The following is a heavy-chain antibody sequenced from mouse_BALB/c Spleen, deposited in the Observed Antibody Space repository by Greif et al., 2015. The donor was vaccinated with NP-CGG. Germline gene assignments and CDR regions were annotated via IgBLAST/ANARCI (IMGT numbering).Heavy chain of an antibody. CDR1: GFTFSSYA. CDR2: ISSGGSYT. V-gene: IGHV5-9-1*01. CDR3: ARLGRSYFDY. J-gene: IGHJ2*01. D-gene: IGHD4-1*01. Sequence: EVMLVESGGGLVKPGGSLKLSCAASGFTFSSYAMSWVRQTPEKRLEWVATISSGGSYTYYPDSVKGRFTISRDNAKNTLYLQMSSLRSEDTAMYYCARLGRSYFDYWGQGTTLTVSS.